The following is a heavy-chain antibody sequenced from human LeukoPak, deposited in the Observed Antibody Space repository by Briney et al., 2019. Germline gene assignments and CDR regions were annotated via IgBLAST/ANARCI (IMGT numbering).Heavy chain of an antibody. CDR2: IWYDGSNK. J-gene: IGHJ5*02. V-gene: IGHV3-33*06. D-gene: IGHD4-17*01. Sequence: GGSLRLSCAASGFTLSSYGMHWVRQAPGKGLEWVAVIWYDGSNKYYADSVKGRFTISRDNSKNTLYLQMNSLTAEDTAIYYCAKGHGDWYPANHLNHWGQGILVTVSS. CDR1: GFTLSSYG. CDR3: AKGHGDWYPANHLNH.